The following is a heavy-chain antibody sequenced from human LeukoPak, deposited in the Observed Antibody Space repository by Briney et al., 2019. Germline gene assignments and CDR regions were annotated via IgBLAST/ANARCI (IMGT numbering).Heavy chain of an antibody. CDR2: IYYSGST. CDR3: ARLPPYSSSWYFDY. D-gene: IGHD6-13*01. Sequence: SETLSLTCTVSGGSISRYYWSWIRQPPGKGLEWIGYIYYSGSTNYNPSLKSRVTISVDTSKNQFSLKLSSVTAADTAVYYCARLPPYSSSWYFDYWGQGTLVTVSS. J-gene: IGHJ4*02. V-gene: IGHV4-59*12. CDR1: GGSISRYY.